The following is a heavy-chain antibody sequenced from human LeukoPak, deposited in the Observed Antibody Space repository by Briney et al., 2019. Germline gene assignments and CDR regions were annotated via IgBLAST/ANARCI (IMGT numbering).Heavy chain of an antibody. CDR3: ASDHPDAFDI. CDR1: GFTFSSYA. V-gene: IGHV3-23*01. Sequence: GESLKISCAASGFTFSSYAMSWVRQAPGKGLEWVSAISGSGGSTYYADSVKGRFTISRDNSKNTLYLQMNSLRAEDTAVYYCASDHPDAFDIWGQGTMVTVSS. J-gene: IGHJ3*02. CDR2: ISGSGGST.